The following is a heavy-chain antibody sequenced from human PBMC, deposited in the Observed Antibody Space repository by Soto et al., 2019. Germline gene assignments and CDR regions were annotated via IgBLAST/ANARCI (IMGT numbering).Heavy chain of an antibody. CDR3: ARSLRWLPFDY. CDR2: IYYSGST. V-gene: IGHV4-59*08. D-gene: IGHD4-17*01. CDR1: GGSISSYY. Sequence: PSETLSLTCTVSGGSISSYYWSWIRQPPGKGLEWIGYIYYSGSTNYNPSLKSRVTISVDTSKNQFSLKLSSVTAADTAVYYCARSLRWLPFDYWRQGTLVTVSS. J-gene: IGHJ4*02.